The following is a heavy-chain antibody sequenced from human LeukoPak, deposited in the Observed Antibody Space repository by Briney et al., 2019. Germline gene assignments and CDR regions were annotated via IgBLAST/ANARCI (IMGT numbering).Heavy chain of an antibody. D-gene: IGHD6-25*01. CDR1: GGSISSGGYY. V-gene: IGHV4-31*03. J-gene: IGHJ4*02. CDR3: ARGGNVSVPFDY. CDR2: IYYSGST. Sequence: SETLSLTCTVSGGSISSGGYYWSWIRQHPGKGLEWIGYIYYSGSTYYNPSLKSRVTISVDTSKNQFSLKLSSVTAADTAVYYCARGGNVSVPFDYWGQGTLVTVSS.